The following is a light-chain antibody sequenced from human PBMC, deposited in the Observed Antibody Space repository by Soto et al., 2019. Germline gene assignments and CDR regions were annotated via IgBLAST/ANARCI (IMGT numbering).Light chain of an antibody. CDR2: DAS. J-gene: IGKJ3*01. CDR3: QQYANLPLT. V-gene: IGKV1-33*01. Sequence: DIQMTQSPSSLSASVVDRVTITCQASDDISNYLNWYQQKPGKAPKVLIYDASHLESGVPSRFSGGGSGTEFTFTISSLQAEDIATYYCQQYANLPLTFGPGTKVDIK. CDR1: DDISNY.